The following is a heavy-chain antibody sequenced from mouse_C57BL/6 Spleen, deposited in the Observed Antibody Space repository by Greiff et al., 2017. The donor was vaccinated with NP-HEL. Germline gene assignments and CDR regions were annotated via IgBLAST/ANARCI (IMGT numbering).Heavy chain of an antibody. J-gene: IGHJ2*01. D-gene: IGHD4-1*01. CDR3: AITGNSFDY. CDR1: GYAFSSSW. Sequence: QVQLQQSGPELVKPGASVKISCKASGYAFSSSWMNWVKQRPGKGLEWIGRIYPGDGDTNYNGKFKGKATLTADKSSSTAYMQLSSLTSEDSAVYFCAITGNSFDYWGQGTTLTVSS. V-gene: IGHV1-82*01. CDR2: IYPGDGDT.